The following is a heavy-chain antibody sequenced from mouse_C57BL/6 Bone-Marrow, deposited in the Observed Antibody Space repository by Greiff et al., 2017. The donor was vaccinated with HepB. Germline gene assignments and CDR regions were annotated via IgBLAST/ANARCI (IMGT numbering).Heavy chain of an antibody. J-gene: IGHJ2*01. CDR2: ISGGGGNT. D-gene: IGHD1-3*01. Sequence: DVQLVESGGGLVKPGGSLKLSCAASGFTFSSYTMSWVRQTPEKRLEWVATISGGGGNTYYPDSVKGRFTISRDNAKNTLYLQMSSLRSEDTALYYCARLTALYVKDYWGQGTTLTVSS. CDR3: ARLTALYVKDY. V-gene: IGHV5-9*01. CDR1: GFTFSSYT.